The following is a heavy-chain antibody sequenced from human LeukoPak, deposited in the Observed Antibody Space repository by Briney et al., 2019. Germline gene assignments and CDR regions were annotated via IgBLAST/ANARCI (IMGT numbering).Heavy chain of an antibody. V-gene: IGHV3-64*01. Sequence: PGGSLRLSCAASGFTFSSYAMHWVRQAPGKGLEYVSAISSNGGSTYYANSVKGRFTISRDNSKNTLYLQMGSLRAKDMAVYYCARDLHLDYWGQGTLVTVSS. J-gene: IGHJ4*02. CDR3: ARDLHLDY. CDR2: ISSNGGST. CDR1: GFTFSSYA.